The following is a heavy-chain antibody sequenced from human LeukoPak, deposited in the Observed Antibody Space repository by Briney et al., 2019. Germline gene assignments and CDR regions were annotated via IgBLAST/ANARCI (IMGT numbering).Heavy chain of an antibody. J-gene: IGHJ4*02. D-gene: IGHD3-10*01. CDR1: GYTLTELS. CDR3: ATLYGSGSYQHFDY. CDR2: FDPEDGGT. Sequence: ASVKVPCKVSGYTLTELSMHWVRQAPGKGLEWMGGFDPEDGGTIYAQKFQGRVTMTEDTSTDTAYMELSSLRSEDTAVYYCATLYGSGSYQHFDYWGQETLVTVSS. V-gene: IGHV1-24*01.